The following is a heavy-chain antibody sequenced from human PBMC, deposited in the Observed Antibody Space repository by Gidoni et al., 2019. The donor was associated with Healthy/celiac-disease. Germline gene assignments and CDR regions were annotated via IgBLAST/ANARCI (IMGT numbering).Heavy chain of an antibody. V-gene: IGHV3-23*01. J-gene: IGHJ4*02. CDR1: GFPFSSYA. Sequence: EVQLLESGGGLVQPGGSLRLSCAASGFPFSSYAMSWVRQAPGTGLEWVSAISGSGGSTYYADSVKGRFTISRDNSKNTLYLQMNSLRAEDTAVYYCAKGQWPSDPTFDYWGQGTLVTVSS. CDR3: AKGQWPSDPTFDY. CDR2: ISGSGGST. D-gene: IGHD6-19*01.